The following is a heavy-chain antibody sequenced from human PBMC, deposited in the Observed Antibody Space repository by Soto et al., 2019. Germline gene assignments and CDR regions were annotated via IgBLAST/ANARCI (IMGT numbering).Heavy chain of an antibody. Sequence: GGSLRLSCAASGFSVTNKYMNWVRQAPGKGLEWVSIIDIGGNTYYADSVKDRFTTSRDNSRNTLYLHMDSLRAEDTAVYYCARGRGSTGYLGREHYFDYWGQGTLVTSPQ. CDR3: ARGRGSTGYLGREHYFDY. V-gene: IGHV3-66*01. J-gene: IGHJ4*02. CDR1: GFSVTNKY. D-gene: IGHD2-2*01. CDR2: IDIGGNT.